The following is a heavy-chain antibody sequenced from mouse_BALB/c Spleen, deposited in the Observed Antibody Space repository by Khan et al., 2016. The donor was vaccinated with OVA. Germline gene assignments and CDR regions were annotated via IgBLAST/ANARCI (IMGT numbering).Heavy chain of an antibody. D-gene: IGHD1-3*01. J-gene: IGHJ3*01. CDR3: VRGSGNSRFAY. V-gene: IGHV1S137*01. CDR1: GYTFTDFA. CDR2: ISTYYGAA. Sequence: QVQLKQSGAELVRPGVSVKISCKGSGYTFTDFAIHWVKQSHAKSLEWIGVISTYYGAADYNQKFKGKATMTVDKSSSTAFVELARLTPEDSANYYCVRGSGNSRFAYWGQGTLVTVSA.